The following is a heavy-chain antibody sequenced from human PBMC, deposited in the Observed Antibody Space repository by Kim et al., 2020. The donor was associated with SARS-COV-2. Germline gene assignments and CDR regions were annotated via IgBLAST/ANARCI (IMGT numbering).Heavy chain of an antibody. CDR3: ARKYSSSWYDAFDI. Sequence: AQKFQGRVTITADKSTSTAYMELSSLRSEDTAVYYCARKYSSSWYDAFDIWGQGTMVTVSS. D-gene: IGHD6-13*01. J-gene: IGHJ3*02. V-gene: IGHV1-69*02.